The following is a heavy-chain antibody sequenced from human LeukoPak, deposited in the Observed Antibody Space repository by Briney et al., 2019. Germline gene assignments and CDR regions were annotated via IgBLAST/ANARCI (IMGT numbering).Heavy chain of an antibody. CDR1: GGSISSYY. D-gene: IGHD6-6*01. J-gene: IGHJ6*03. CDR3: AREGFSSSSLYYYYMDV. Sequence: PSETLSLTCTVSGGSISSYYWSWIRQPAGKGLEWIGRINTSGSANYNPSLKSRVTMSVDTSKNQFSLKLSSVTAADTAVYYCAREGFSSSSLYYYYMDVWGKGTTVTVSS. CDR2: INTSGSA. V-gene: IGHV4-4*07.